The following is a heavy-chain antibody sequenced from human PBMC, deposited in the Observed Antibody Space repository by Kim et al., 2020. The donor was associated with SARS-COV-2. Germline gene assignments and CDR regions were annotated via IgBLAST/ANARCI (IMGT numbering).Heavy chain of an antibody. Sequence: GESLKISCKGSGYSFTSYWISWVRQMPGKGLEWMGRIDPSDSYTNYSPSFQGHVTISADKSISTAYLQWSSLKASDTAMYYCARGKMQLPELGWFDPWGQGTLVTVSS. CDR1: GYSFTSYW. J-gene: IGHJ5*02. V-gene: IGHV5-10-1*01. CDR3: ARGKMQLPELGWFDP. D-gene: IGHD2-2*01. CDR2: IDPSDSYT.